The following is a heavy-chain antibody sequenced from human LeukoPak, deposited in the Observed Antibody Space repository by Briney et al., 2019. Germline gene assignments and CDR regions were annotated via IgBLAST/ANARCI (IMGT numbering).Heavy chain of an antibody. CDR2: IKQDGSEK. D-gene: IGHD6-19*01. CDR1: GFTFSSYW. Sequence: PGGSLRLSCAASGFTFSSYWMRWVRQAPGKGLEWVANIKQDGSEKYYVDSVKGRFTISRDNAKNSLYLQMNSLRAEDTAVYYCARGVSSGWWGLFDYWGQGTLVTVSS. CDR3: ARGVSSGWWGLFDY. V-gene: IGHV3-7*01. J-gene: IGHJ4*02.